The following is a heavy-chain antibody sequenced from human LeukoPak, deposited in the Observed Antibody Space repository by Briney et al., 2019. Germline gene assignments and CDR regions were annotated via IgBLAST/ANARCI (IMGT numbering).Heavy chain of an antibody. V-gene: IGHV3-33*06. CDR2: IWYDGSNQ. D-gene: IGHD1-1*01. CDR1: GFIFSSYG. Sequence: GGSLRLSCAASGFIFSSYGMHWVRQTPGKGLEWVAAIWYDGSNQYYADSVKGRFTISRDNSKNTVYLQMNSLRAEDTALYYCAKDPEVHKQLPPDGFDYWGQGTLVTVSS. J-gene: IGHJ4*02. CDR3: AKDPEVHKQLPPDGFDY.